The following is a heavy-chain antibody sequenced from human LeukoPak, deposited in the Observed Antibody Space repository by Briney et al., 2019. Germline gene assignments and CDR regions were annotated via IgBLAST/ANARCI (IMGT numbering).Heavy chain of an antibody. J-gene: IGHJ4*02. Sequence: GGSLRLSCAASGFTFSSYSMNWDRQAPGKGLEWVSSISSSSSYIYYADSVKGRFTISRDNAKNSLYLQMNSLRAEDTAVYYCAKVGTTYYYDSSGSLDYWGQGTLVTVSS. CDR3: AKVGTTYYYDSSGSLDY. CDR1: GFTFSSYS. CDR2: ISSSSSYI. D-gene: IGHD3-22*01. V-gene: IGHV3-21*01.